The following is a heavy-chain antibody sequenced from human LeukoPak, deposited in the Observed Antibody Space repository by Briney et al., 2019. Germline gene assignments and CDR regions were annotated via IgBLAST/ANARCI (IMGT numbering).Heavy chain of an antibody. D-gene: IGHD6-19*01. CDR1: GFTFSSYW. Sequence: GGSLRLSCAASGFTFSSYWMSWVRQAPGKGLEWVANIKQDGSEKYYVDSVKGRFTISRDNAKNSLYLQMNSLRAEDTAVYYCARDMGGHSSGWYFGLWLRNVDAFDIWGQGTMVTVSS. CDR3: ARDMGGHSSGWYFGLWLRNVDAFDI. V-gene: IGHV3-7*01. J-gene: IGHJ3*02. CDR2: IKQDGSEK.